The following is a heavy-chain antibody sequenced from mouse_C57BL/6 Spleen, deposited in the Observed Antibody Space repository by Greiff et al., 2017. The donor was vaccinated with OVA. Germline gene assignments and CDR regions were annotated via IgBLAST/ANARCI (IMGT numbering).Heavy chain of an antibody. D-gene: IGHD3-2*02. CDR1: GYTFTSYW. J-gene: IGHJ3*01. Sequence: QVQLQQPGAELVMPGASVKLSCKASGYTFTSYWMHWVKQRPGQGLEWIGEIDPSDSYTNYNQKFKGKSTLTVDKSSSTAYMQLSSLTSEDSAVYYCARLGGSGSWFAYWGQGTLVTVSA. V-gene: IGHV1-69*01. CDR3: ARLGGSGSWFAY. CDR2: IDPSDSYT.